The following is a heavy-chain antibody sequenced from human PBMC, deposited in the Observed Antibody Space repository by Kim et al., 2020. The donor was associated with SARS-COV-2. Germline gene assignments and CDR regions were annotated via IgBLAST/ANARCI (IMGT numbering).Heavy chain of an antibody. V-gene: IGHV3-23*01. CDR2: ISGSGGST. D-gene: IGHD6-13*01. CDR1: GFTFSSYA. Sequence: GGSLRLSCAASGFTFSSYAMSWVRQAPGKGLEWVSAISGSGGSTYYADSVKGRFTISRDNSKNTLYLQMNSLRAEDTAVYYCAKAEWRGSSSWQWNYYYYGMDVWGQGTTVTVSS. CDR3: AKAEWRGSSSWQWNYYYYGMDV. J-gene: IGHJ6*02.